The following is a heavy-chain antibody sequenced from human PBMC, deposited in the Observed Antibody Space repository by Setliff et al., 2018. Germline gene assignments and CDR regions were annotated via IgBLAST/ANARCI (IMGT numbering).Heavy chain of an antibody. CDR1: GGSFSGYY. D-gene: IGHD3-10*01. Sequence: SSETLSLTCAVYGGSFSGYYWSWIRQPPGKGLEWIGRIHASGSTNYNPSLKGRVTISLDTSNNQFSLKLSSVTAAETAMYYRARSGDYGSGRLSPWGQGTLVTVSS. V-gene: IGHV4-59*10. J-gene: IGHJ5*02. CDR2: IHASGST. CDR3: ARSGDYGSGRLSP.